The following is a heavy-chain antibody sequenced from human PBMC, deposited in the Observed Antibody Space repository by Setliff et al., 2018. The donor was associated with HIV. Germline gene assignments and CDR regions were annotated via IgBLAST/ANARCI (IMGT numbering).Heavy chain of an antibody. CDR1: GFTFSSYW. Sequence: QPGGSLRLSCATSGFTFSSYWMHWVRQAPGKGLQWIARINSDGRSTDYAESVKGRFTISKDTARNTLYLQMNTVTAEDTAVYYCTTPRISGSGGWYFDYWGHGTLVTVSS. V-gene: IGHV3-74*01. CDR2: INSDGRST. D-gene: IGHD3-10*01. J-gene: IGHJ4*01. CDR3: TTPRISGSGGWYFDY.